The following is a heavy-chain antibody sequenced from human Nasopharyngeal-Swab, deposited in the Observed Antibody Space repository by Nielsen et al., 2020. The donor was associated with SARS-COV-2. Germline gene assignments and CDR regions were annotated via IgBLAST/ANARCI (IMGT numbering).Heavy chain of an antibody. Sequence: GSLKISCAASGFTFSRYGMHWVRQVPGKGLEWVAVLSNDGGDKYYADSVKGRFTISRDNSKNTLYLQMNSLRPEDTAVYYCAKDGEVAAARYYFDYWGQGTLVTVSS. D-gene: IGHD6-13*01. CDR2: LSNDGGDK. J-gene: IGHJ4*02. CDR3: AKDGEVAAARYYFDY. V-gene: IGHV3-30*18. CDR1: GFTFSRYG.